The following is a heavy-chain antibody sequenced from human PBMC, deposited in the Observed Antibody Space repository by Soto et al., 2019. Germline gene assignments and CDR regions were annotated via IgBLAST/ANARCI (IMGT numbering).Heavy chain of an antibody. CDR2: INPSGTT. V-gene: IGHV4-34*01. CDR3: ARGRDCGAAI. J-gene: IGHJ4*02. CDR1: GGSFSGYY. D-gene: IGHD1-26*01. Sequence: QVQLQQWGAGLLKPSETLSLTCAVYGGSFSGYYWSWIRQPPGKGLEWIGEINPSGTTNYTPSLKSRVTMSGDTPTNQFSLKMTSVTAADTAVYYCARGRDCGAAIWGQGTLVTVSS.